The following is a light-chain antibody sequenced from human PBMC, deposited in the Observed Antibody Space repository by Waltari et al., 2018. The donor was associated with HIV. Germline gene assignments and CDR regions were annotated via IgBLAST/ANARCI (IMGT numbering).Light chain of an antibody. CDR3: HQYNSWPPRYT. Sequence: EIVMTQSPATLSLSPGERAILSCRASQSVASSLAWYQQKPGQAPRLLIYGASTRAAGIPGRFSGSGSGTEFTLTISSLQSEDSAIYFCHQYNSWPPRYTCGQGTKLGI. V-gene: IGKV3-15*01. CDR2: GAS. J-gene: IGKJ2*01. CDR1: QSVASS.